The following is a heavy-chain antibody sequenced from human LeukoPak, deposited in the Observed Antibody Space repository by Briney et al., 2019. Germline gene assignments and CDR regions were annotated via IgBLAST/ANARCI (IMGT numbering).Heavy chain of an antibody. D-gene: IGHD6-19*01. J-gene: IGHJ4*02. Sequence: PSETLSLTCTVSGGSISSYYWSWIRQPAGKGLEWIGRIRTSGDTSYNPSLKSRVTVSVDTSRNQFSLKLSAVTAADTAVYYCARGKVVAGTPGQNSWDYWGQGTLVTVSS. V-gene: IGHV4-4*07. CDR1: GGSISSYY. CDR2: IRTSGDT. CDR3: ARGKVVAGTPGQNSWDY.